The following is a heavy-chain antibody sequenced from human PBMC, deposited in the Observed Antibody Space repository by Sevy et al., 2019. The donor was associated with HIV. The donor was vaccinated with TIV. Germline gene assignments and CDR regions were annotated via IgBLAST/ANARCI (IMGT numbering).Heavy chain of an antibody. Sequence: GESLKICCKGSGYSFTTYWIAWVRQMPGKGLEWMGIIYPGDSDTRYSPSFQGQVTISADKSISTAYLQWSSLKASDTAMYYCARVISGYGYDRWGQGTLVTVSS. J-gene: IGHJ5*02. V-gene: IGHV5-51*01. D-gene: IGHD5-18*01. CDR1: GYSFTTYW. CDR3: ARVISGYGYDR. CDR2: IYPGDSDT.